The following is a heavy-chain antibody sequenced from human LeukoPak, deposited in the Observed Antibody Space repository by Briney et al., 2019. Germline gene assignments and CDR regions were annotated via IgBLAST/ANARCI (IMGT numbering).Heavy chain of an antibody. CDR1: GYTFTSYG. J-gene: IGHJ5*02. CDR3: AQMASEVRGVIIGENL. D-gene: IGHD3-10*01. CDR2: ISTYNGNT. Sequence: ASVKVSCKASGYTFTSYGISWVRQAPGQGLEWMGWISTYNGNTYYTQKLQGRVTMTTDTSTSTAYMELRSLRSDDTAVYYCAQMASEVRGVIIGENLWGQGTLVTVSS. V-gene: IGHV1-18*01.